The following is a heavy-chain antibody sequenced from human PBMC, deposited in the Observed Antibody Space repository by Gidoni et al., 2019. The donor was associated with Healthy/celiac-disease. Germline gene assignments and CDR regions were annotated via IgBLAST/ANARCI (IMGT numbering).Heavy chain of an antibody. V-gene: IGHV4-34*01. Sequence: QVQLQQWGAGLLKPSETLSPTCAVYGGSFSGYYWSWIRQPPGKGLEWIGEINHSGSTNYNPSLKSRVTISVDTSKNQFSLKLSSVTAADTAVYYCARVVYGDYVGYWGQGTLVTVSS. J-gene: IGHJ4*02. CDR3: ARVVYGDYVGY. CDR1: GGSFSGYY. CDR2: INHSGST. D-gene: IGHD4-17*01.